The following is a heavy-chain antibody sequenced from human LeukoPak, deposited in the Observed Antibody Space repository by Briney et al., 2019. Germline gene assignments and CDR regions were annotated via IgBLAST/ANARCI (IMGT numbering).Heavy chain of an antibody. D-gene: IGHD3-10*01. V-gene: IGHV3-74*01. CDR3: ARGGSYGWDAFAM. Sequence: GGSLRLSCAASGFTFSSNWMHWVRQVPGKGLVRVSRIDSGGSSTNYADSVKGRFTISRDNAKNTLSLQMNSLRAEDTAVYYCARGGSYGWDAFAMWGQGTMVTVSS. J-gene: IGHJ3*02. CDR1: GFTFSSNW. CDR2: IDSGGSST.